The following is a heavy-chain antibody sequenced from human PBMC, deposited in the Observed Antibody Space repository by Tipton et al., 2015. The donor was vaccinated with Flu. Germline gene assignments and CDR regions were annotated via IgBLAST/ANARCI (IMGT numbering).Heavy chain of an antibody. D-gene: IGHD6-13*01. Sequence: SLRLSCAASGFTFSSYAMSWVRQAPGKGLEWVSAISGSGGSTYYADSVKGRFTISRDNSKNTLYLQMNSLRAEDTAVYYCAKDPSSSGYYFDYWGQGTLVTVSS. CDR1: GFTFSSYA. CDR2: ISGSGGST. CDR3: AKDPSSSGYYFDY. V-gene: IGHV3-23*01. J-gene: IGHJ4*02.